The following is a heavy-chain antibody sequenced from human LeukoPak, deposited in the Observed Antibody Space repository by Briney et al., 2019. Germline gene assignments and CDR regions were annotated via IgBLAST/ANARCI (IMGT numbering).Heavy chain of an antibody. D-gene: IGHD4-17*01. Sequence: PGGSLRLSCAASGFTFDDYAMRWVRQAPGKGLEWVSGISWNSGSIGYADSVKGRFTISRDNAKNSLYLQMNSLRAEDTALYYCAKDISLYYGDSFRSLDYWGQGTLVTASS. CDR2: ISWNSGSI. CDR3: AKDISLYYGDSFRSLDY. CDR1: GFTFDDYA. V-gene: IGHV3-9*01. J-gene: IGHJ4*02.